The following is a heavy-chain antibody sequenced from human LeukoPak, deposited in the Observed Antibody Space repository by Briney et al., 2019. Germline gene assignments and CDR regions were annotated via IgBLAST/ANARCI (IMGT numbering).Heavy chain of an antibody. V-gene: IGHV1-2*02. CDR3: ARFGVVTNDAFDI. CDR2: INPNSGVT. CDR1: GYTFTSYD. D-gene: IGHD3-3*01. J-gene: IGHJ3*02. Sequence: ASVKVSCKASGYTFTSYDINWVRQAPGQGLEWMGWINPNSGVTEFAQQFQGRVTMTWDTSVSTAYMELSRLTSDDTAMYYCARFGVVTNDAFDIWGQGTMVTISS.